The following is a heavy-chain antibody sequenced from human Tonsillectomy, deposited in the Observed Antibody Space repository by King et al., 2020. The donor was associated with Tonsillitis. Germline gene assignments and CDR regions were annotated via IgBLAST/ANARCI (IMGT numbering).Heavy chain of an antibody. D-gene: IGHD3-22*01. CDR3: ARDLLVYYDSSGTIDY. CDR2: ISYDGSNK. V-gene: IGHV3-30-3*01. Sequence: QLVQSGGGVVQPGRSLRLSCAASGFTFSSYAMHWVRQAPGKGLEWVAVISYDGSNKYYADSVKGRFTISRDNSKNTLYLQMNSLRAEDTAVYYCARDLLVYYDSSGTIDYWGQGTLVTVSS. J-gene: IGHJ4*02. CDR1: GFTFSSYA.